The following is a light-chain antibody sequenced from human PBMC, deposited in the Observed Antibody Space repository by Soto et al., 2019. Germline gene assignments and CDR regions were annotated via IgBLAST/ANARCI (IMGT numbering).Light chain of an antibody. CDR2: GAS. V-gene: IGKV3-20*01. Sequence: EIVLTQSPGTLSLSPGERATLSCRASQSVSSSYLAWYQQKPGQAPRLLIYGASSRATGIPDRFSGSGSGTEFTPTISRLEPDDFAVSYCQQYGSSPRTFGQGTKVDIK. CDR1: QSVSSSY. CDR3: QQYGSSPRT. J-gene: IGKJ1*01.